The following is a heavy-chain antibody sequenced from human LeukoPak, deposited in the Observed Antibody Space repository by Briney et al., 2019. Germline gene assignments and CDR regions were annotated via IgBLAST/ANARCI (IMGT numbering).Heavy chain of an antibody. CDR2: ISSSSSTI. D-gene: IGHD3-9*01. V-gene: IGHV3-11*01. J-gene: IGHJ6*02. CDR3: ARDLSGGMDV. Sequence: GGSLRLSCAASGFTFSDYYMSRIRQAPGKGLEWVSYISSSSSTIYYADSVKGRFTISRDNAKNSLYLQMNSLRAEDTAVYYCARDLSGGMDVWGQGTTVTVSS. CDR1: GFTFSDYY.